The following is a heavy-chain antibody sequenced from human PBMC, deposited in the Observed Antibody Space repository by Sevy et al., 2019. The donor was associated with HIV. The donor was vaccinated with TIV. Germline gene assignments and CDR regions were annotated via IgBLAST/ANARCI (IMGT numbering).Heavy chain of an antibody. CDR3: ARDNIGASGYEDYYYYGMDV. Sequence: GGSLRLSCAASGFTFSSYSMNWVRQAPGKGLEWVSSISSSSSYIYYADSVKGRFTISRDNAKNSLYLQMNSLRAEDTAVYYCARDNIGASGYEDYYYYGMDVWGQGTTVTVSS. CDR2: ISSSSSYI. CDR1: GFTFSSYS. J-gene: IGHJ6*02. V-gene: IGHV3-21*01. D-gene: IGHD5-12*01.